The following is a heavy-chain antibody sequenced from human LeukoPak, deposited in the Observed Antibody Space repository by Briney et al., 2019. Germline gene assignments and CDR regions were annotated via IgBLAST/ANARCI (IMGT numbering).Heavy chain of an antibody. CDR1: GGSFSGYY. J-gene: IGHJ6*03. V-gene: IGHV4-59*01. Sequence: SETLSLTCAVYGGSFSGYYWSWIRQPPGKGLEWIGYIYNSGITNYNPSLKSRVTMSVDTSKNQFSLMLRSVTAADTAVYYCARDHLPAGAPGYYVDVWGKGTTVTVSS. CDR2: IYNSGIT. CDR3: ARDHLPAGAPGYYVDV. D-gene: IGHD4/OR15-4a*01.